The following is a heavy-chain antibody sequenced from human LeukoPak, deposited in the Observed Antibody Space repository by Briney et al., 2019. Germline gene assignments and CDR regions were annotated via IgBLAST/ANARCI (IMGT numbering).Heavy chain of an antibody. CDR2: IDPEDGET. V-gene: IGHV1-24*01. D-gene: IGHD3-10*01. CDR3: ATIRFGEYTTPGFSPDY. J-gene: IGHJ4*02. CDR1: GYTLTELS. Sequence: ASVKVSCKVSGYTLTELSMHWVRQAPGKGLEWMGGIDPEDGETIYTQKFQGRVTMTEDTSTDTAYMELSSLRSEDTAVYYCATIRFGEYTTPGFSPDYWGQGTLVTVSS.